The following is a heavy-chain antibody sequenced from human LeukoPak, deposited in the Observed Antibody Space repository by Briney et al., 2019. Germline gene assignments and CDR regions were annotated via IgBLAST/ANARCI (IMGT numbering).Heavy chain of an antibody. V-gene: IGHV3-30-3*01. CDR3: ARIGRDSGWHYAFDI. D-gene: IGHD6-19*01. CDR2: ISYDGSKT. CDR1: GFNLSPYA. Sequence: GGSLRLSCAASGFNLSPYAMHWVRQAPGKGLEWVAAISYDGSKTYYADSVKGRFTISRDNAKNSLYLQMNSLRAEDTAVYYCARIGRDSGWHYAFDIWGQGTMVTVSS. J-gene: IGHJ3*02.